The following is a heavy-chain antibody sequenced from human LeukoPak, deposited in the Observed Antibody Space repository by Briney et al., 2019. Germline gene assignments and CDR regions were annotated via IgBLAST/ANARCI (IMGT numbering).Heavy chain of an antibody. V-gene: IGHV3-23*01. D-gene: IGHD5-18*01. CDR1: KFTFSDYG. CDR3: ANDLGWIQLNLG. J-gene: IGHJ4*02. Sequence: PGGSLRLSCAASKFTFSDYGMNWVRQAPGKGLEWVSGITGHGDTTYYADSVKGRFTISRDNSRNTVYLQMNSLRAEDTAVYYCANDLGWIQLNLGRGQGTLVTVSS. CDR2: ITGHGDTT.